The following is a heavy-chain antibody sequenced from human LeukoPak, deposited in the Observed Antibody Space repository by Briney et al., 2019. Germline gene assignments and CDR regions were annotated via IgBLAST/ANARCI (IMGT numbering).Heavy chain of an antibody. CDR1: GFTFSSYA. D-gene: IGHD4-11*01. Sequence: GGSLRLSCAASGFTFSSYAMHGVRQAPGKGLEWVAVISYDGSNKYYADSVKGRFTISRDNSKNTLYLQMNSLRAEDTAVYYCAKDHSEGDGYWGQGTLVTVSS. CDR3: AKDHSEGDGY. V-gene: IGHV3-30*04. CDR2: ISYDGSNK. J-gene: IGHJ4*02.